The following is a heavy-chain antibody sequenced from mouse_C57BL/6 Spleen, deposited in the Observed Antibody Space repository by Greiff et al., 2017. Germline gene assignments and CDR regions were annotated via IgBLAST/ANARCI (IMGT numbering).Heavy chain of an antibody. CDR3: ARRDNYESWFAY. V-gene: IGHV5-17*01. CDR2: ISSGSSTI. J-gene: IGHJ3*01. D-gene: IGHD1-3*01. CDR1: GFTFSDYG. Sequence: EVMLVESGGGLVKPGGSLKLSCAASGFTFSDYGMHWVRQAPEKGLEWVAYISSGSSTIYYADTVKGRFTISRGNAKNTLFLQMTSLRSEDTAMYYCARRDNYESWFAYWGQGTLVTVSA.